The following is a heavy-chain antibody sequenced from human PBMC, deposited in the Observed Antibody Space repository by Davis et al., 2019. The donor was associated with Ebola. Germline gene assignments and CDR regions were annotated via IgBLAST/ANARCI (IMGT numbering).Heavy chain of an antibody. V-gene: IGHV4-39*01. CDR3: ARRLVGATSDY. CDR1: GGSISSSSHY. Sequence: MPGGSLRLSCTVSGGSISSSSHYWGWIRQPPGKGLEWIGTIHHSGTTNHNPSLKSRVSMSVDTSKNQFSLMLSSVSAADTAVYYCARRLVGATSDYWGQGTLVTVSS. CDR2: IHHSGTT. D-gene: IGHD1-26*01. J-gene: IGHJ4*02.